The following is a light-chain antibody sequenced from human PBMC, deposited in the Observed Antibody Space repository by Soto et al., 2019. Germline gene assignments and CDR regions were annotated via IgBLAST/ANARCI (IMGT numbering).Light chain of an antibody. CDR2: DVT. V-gene: IGLV2-11*01. Sequence: QSVLTQPRSVSGSPGQSVTISCTGTSSDLGGYNYVSWYQHHPRKAPKLIIYDVTQRPSGVPDRFSGSKSGNTASLTISGLQAEDEADYYCCSHSGFNTPYVFASGTKVTVL. J-gene: IGLJ1*01. CDR3: CSHSGFNTPYV. CDR1: SSDLGGYNY.